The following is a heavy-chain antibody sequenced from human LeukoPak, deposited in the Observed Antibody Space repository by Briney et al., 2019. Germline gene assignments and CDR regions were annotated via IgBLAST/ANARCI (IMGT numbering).Heavy chain of an antibody. CDR3: ARGPGTYNYYYYTDV. CDR1: GGSISSYY. Sequence: SETLSLTCTVSGGSISSYYLSWIRQPPGKGLEWIGDIYTSGSTNYNPSLKSRVTISVDTSKNQFSLKRSSVTAADTAVYYCARGPGTYNYYYYTDVWGKGTTVTVSS. CDR2: IYTSGST. J-gene: IGHJ6*03. D-gene: IGHD1-1*01. V-gene: IGHV4-4*09.